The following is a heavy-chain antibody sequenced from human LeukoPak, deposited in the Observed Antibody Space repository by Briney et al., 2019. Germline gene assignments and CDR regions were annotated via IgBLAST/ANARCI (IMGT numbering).Heavy chain of an antibody. CDR2: ISANGGTT. CDR1: GFTFSGYA. J-gene: IGHJ4*02. Sequence: PGGSLRLSCAASGFTFSGYAMGWVRQAPGKGPEWVSAISANGGTTHYADSVKGRFTLSRDNSRNTLHLQLHSLRAEDTAIYYCAKGWLAPGPTYDYWGQGTLVTVSS. D-gene: IGHD5-12*01. V-gene: IGHV3-23*01. CDR3: AKGWLAPGPTYDY.